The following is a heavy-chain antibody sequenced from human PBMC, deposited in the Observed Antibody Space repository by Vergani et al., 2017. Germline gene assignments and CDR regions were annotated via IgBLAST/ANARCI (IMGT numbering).Heavy chain of an antibody. J-gene: IGHJ4*02. V-gene: IGHV3-48*01. CDR2: ISSSSGTI. D-gene: IGHD2/OR15-2a*01. Sequence: EVQLVESGGGLVQPGGSLRLSCAASGFTFSSYSMNWVRQAPGKGLEWVAYISSSSGTIYYTDSVKGRFTIARDNAKNSLYMQMISLRAEDTAVYYCASTTNPDYWGQGTLVTVSS. CDR3: ASTTNPDY. CDR1: GFTFSSYS.